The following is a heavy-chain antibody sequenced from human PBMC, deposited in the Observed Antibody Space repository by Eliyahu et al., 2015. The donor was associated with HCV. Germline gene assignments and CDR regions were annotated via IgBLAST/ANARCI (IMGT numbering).Heavy chain of an antibody. CDR3: ARDTKYGDYDY. V-gene: IGHV3-33*01. Sequence: QVHLVESGGGVVQPGXSLRLSCXAXGFPXRSYAMHWVXQAPGKGLEWVAVIWNDGTNKYYADSVKGRFTISRDNSKNTLYLQMNSLRAEDTALYYCARDTKYGDYDYWGQGILVTVSS. CDR2: IWNDGTNK. J-gene: IGHJ4*02. CDR1: GFPXRSYA. D-gene: IGHD4-17*01.